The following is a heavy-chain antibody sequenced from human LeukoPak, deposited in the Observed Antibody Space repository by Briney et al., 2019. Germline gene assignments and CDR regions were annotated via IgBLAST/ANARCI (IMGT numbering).Heavy chain of an antibody. V-gene: IGHV3-23*01. CDR1: GFTFSSYA. Sequence: GGSLRLSCAASGFTFSSYAMGWVRQAPGKGLEWVSAISGSGGSTYYADSVKGRFTISRDNSKNTLYLQMNSLRAEDTAVYYCAKGLKYYYGSGSYRGLAIVYWGQGTLVTVSS. CDR2: ISGSGGST. D-gene: IGHD3-10*01. CDR3: AKGLKYYYGSGSYRGLAIVY. J-gene: IGHJ4*02.